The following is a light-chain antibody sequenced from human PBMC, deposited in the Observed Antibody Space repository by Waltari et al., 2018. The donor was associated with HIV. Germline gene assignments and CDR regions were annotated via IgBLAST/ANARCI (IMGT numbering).Light chain of an antibody. CDR2: DVS. J-gene: IGLJ1*01. V-gene: IGLV2-11*01. CDR1: SSDVGGYKL. Sequence: QSALTQPRSVSGSPGQSVTIPCTGTSSDVGGYKLVSWYQQHPGKAPKLSIYDVSNWPSGVPDRFSGSKSGNTASLTISGLQADDEADYYCCSYAGSSTYVFGTGTTVTVL. CDR3: CSYAGSSTYV.